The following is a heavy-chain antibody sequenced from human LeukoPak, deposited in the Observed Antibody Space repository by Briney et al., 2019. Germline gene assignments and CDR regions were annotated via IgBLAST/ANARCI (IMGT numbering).Heavy chain of an antibody. CDR1: GYSFTSYW. J-gene: IGHJ6*02. CDR3: ARIGREGSGSYRPPYYYGMDV. CDR2: IYPGDSDT. D-gene: IGHD3-10*01. Sequence: GESLKISCKGSGYSFTSYWIGWVRQMPGKGLEWMAIIYPGDSDTRYSPSFQGQVTISADKSISTAYLQWSSLKASDTAMYYCARIGREGSGSYRPPYYYGMDVWGQGTTVTVSS. V-gene: IGHV5-51*01.